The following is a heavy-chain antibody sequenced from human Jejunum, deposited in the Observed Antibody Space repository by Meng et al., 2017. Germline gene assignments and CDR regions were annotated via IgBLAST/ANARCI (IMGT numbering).Heavy chain of an antibody. CDR3: ARGLHYYSWSGLDF. Sequence: QVQLQDSGPGLVKPSQTLSLTCSVSGDSSSRSDYYWSWIRQPPGKGLEWIGYTSYSGSTYFNPSLKSRVTISVDGSKNQFSLKLTSVTAADTAVYHCARGLHYYSWSGLDFWGQGALVTVSS. V-gene: IGHV4-30-4*01. D-gene: IGHD3-3*01. J-gene: IGHJ4*02. CDR1: GDSSSRSDYY. CDR2: TSYSGST.